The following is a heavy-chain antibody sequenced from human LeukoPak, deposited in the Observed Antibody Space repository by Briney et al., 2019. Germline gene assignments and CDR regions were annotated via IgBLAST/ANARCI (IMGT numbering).Heavy chain of an antibody. CDR3: ARVNYAQTPFDAFDI. Sequence: GGSLRLSCAASGFTFSTYNMNWVRQPPGKGLEWVSSISISSSYIYYADSVKGRFTISRGNAKNSLYLQMNSLRAEDTAVYYCARVNYAQTPFDAFDIWGQGTMVTVSS. V-gene: IGHV3-21*01. J-gene: IGHJ3*02. CDR2: ISISSSYI. D-gene: IGHD1-7*01. CDR1: GFTFSTYN.